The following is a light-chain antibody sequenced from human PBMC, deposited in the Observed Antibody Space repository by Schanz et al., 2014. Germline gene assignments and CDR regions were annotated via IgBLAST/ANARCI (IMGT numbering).Light chain of an antibody. CDR3: SSYTPSSTTLYV. V-gene: IGLV2-14*03. CDR1: SGDVGAYNY. Sequence: QSVLTQPASVSGSPGQSITISCTGTSGDVGAYNYVSWYQHHPGKAPKLMIFDVSHRPSGVSNRFSGSKSGNTASLTISGLQAEDEADYYCSSYTPSSTTLYVFGTGTKLTVL. CDR2: DVS. J-gene: IGLJ1*01.